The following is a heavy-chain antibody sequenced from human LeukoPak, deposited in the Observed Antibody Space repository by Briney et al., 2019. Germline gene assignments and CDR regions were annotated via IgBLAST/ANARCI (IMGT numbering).Heavy chain of an antibody. J-gene: IGHJ5*02. D-gene: IGHD6-6*01. V-gene: IGHV4-34*01. Sequence: SETLSLTCAVYGGSFSGYYWSWIRQPPGKGLEWTGEINHSGSTNYNPSLKSRVTVSVDTSMNQFSLKLSSVTAADTAVYYCARGLSIAAGGWFDPWGQGTLVTVSS. CDR1: GGSFSGYY. CDR3: ARGLSIAAGGWFDP. CDR2: INHSGST.